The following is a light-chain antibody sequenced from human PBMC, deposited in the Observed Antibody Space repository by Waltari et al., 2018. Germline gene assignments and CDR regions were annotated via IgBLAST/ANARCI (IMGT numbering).Light chain of an antibody. CDR3: QSTHNSGAYVV. CDR1: ALSNQS. CDR2: KDT. Sequence: YELTQPPSVSVSPGQTARITCSADALSNQSVSWYQQKPGQAPILLIFKDTERSSGIPGRFSGSNSGTIVTLTISGVQAQDEADYYCQSTHNSGAYVVFGGGTKLTVL. V-gene: IGLV3-25*03. J-gene: IGLJ2*01.